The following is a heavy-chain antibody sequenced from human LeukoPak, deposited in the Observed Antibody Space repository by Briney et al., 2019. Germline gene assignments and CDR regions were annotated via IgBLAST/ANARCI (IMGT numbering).Heavy chain of an antibody. V-gene: IGHV4-31*03. D-gene: IGHD5-18*01. Sequence: SETLSLTCTVSGGPISSGGYYWSWIRQHPGKGLEWIGYIYYSGSTYYNPSLKSRVTISVDTSKNQFSLKLSSVTAADTAVYYCARGPYTAMEYYFDYWGQGTLVTVSS. J-gene: IGHJ4*02. CDR3: ARGPYTAMEYYFDY. CDR2: IYYSGST. CDR1: GGPISSGGYY.